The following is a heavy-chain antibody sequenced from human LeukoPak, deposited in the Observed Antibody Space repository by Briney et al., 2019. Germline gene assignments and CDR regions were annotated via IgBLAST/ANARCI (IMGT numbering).Heavy chain of an antibody. Sequence: ASVKVSCKASGYTFTSYGISWVRQAPGQGLEWMGWISAYNGNTNYAQKLQGRVTMTTDTSTSTAYMELRSLRSDDTAVYYCARDPGYMITFGGVIAPDYWGQGTLVTVSS. CDR3: ARDPGYMITFGGVIAPDY. J-gene: IGHJ4*02. V-gene: IGHV1-18*01. D-gene: IGHD3-16*02. CDR1: GYTFTSYG. CDR2: ISAYNGNT.